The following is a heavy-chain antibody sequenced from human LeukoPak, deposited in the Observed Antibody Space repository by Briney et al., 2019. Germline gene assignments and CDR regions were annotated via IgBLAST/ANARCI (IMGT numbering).Heavy chain of an antibody. Sequence: PSETLSLTCTVSGGSISTYYWAWIRQPAGKGLEWIGRFSTSGIANYNPSLKSRVTISVDTSKNQFALKLSSVTAADTAVYYCARTNKYYDILTGYPGRYYFDYWGQGTLVTVSS. CDR3: ARTNKYYDILTGYPGRYYFDY. CDR2: FSTSGIA. CDR1: GGSISTYY. V-gene: IGHV4-4*07. D-gene: IGHD3-9*01. J-gene: IGHJ4*02.